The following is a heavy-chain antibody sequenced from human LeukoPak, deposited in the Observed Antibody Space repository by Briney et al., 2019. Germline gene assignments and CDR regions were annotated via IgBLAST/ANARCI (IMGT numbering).Heavy chain of an antibody. CDR1: GFTFSSYA. J-gene: IGHJ4*02. D-gene: IGHD6-19*01. CDR3: AKGGAVAGFISPDY. V-gene: IGHV3-23*01. CDR2: ISGSGGST. Sequence: PGGSLRLSCAASGFTFSSYAMSWVRQAPGKGLEWVSAISGSGGSTYYADSVKGRFTISRDNSKNTLYLQMNSLRAEDTAVYYCAKGGAVAGFISPDYWGQGTLVTVSS.